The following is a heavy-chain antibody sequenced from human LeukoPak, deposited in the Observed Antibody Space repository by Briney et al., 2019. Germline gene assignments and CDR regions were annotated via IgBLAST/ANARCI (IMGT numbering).Heavy chain of an antibody. CDR3: ARDLKYNILTGFRSSFGLDP. V-gene: IGHV1-18*01. CDR1: GYTFTTYG. J-gene: IGHJ5*02. Sequence: ASVKVSCKASGYTFTTYGVSWVRQAPGQGLEWMGWISAYNGNTKYAQKFQGRVTMTTDTSTSTAYMELRSLRSDDTAVYYCARDLKYNILTGFRSSFGLDPWGQGTLVTVSS. D-gene: IGHD3-9*01. CDR2: ISAYNGNT.